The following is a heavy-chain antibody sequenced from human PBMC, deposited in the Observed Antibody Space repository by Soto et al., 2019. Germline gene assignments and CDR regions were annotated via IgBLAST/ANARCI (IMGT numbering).Heavy chain of an antibody. V-gene: IGHV2-70*01. D-gene: IGHD5-12*01. CDR1: GLSLNAIVVA. CDR2: IDWEDDK. Sequence: SGPTLVNPTQTVTLTFTFSGLSLNAIVVAVSWIRHPPGKALEWLALIDWEDDKFYSTSLKIRLTISRDTSKNQVVLTVTNMDPVDTATYYCARTSVAQGIFYFDYWGQGTLVTVSS. J-gene: IGHJ4*02. CDR3: ARTSVAQGIFYFDY.